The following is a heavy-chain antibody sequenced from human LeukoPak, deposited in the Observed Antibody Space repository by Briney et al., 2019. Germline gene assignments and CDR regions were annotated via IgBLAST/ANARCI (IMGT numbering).Heavy chain of an antibody. CDR3: ARGAIDSSWYYFDY. CDR2: ISSSSSYI. CDR1: GFTFSSYS. J-gene: IGHJ4*02. D-gene: IGHD6-13*01. Sequence: GGSLRLSCAASGFTFSSYSMNWVRQAPGKGLEWVSSISSSSSYIYYADSVKGRFTISRDNAKSSLYLQMNSLRAEDTAVYYCARGAIDSSWYYFDYWGQGTLVTVSS. V-gene: IGHV3-21*01.